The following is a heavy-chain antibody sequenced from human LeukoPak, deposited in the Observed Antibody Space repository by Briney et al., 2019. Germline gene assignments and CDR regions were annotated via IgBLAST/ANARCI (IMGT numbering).Heavy chain of an antibody. D-gene: IGHD1-14*01. CDR3: ATDVPSPLAQIDY. V-gene: IGHV3-15*01. CDR1: GFTFSNAW. Sequence: GGSLRLSCAASGFTFSNAWMSWVRQAPGKGLEGVARIKAKTDGGTTDYAAPVKGRFTISRDDSMNTMYLQMDSLKTGDTAVYYCATDVPSPLAQIDYWGQGTPVTVSS. J-gene: IGHJ4*02. CDR2: IKAKTDGGTT.